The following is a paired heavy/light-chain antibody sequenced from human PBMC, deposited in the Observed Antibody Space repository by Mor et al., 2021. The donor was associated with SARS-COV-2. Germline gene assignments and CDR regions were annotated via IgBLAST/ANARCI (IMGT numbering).Heavy chain of an antibody. CDR3: ARGSVAGIVGGAPSFDY. J-gene: IGHJ4*02. CDR2: IWYDGTKK. V-gene: IGHV3-33*01. D-gene: IGHD6-19*01. CDR1: GFTFSSYV. Sequence: QVQLVESGGGVVQPGRSLRLSCAASGFTFSSYVMHWVRQAPGKGLEWVAVIWYDGTKKYNADSVKGRFTVSRDNSKNTVYLQMNSLRAEDTAVYYCARGSVAGIVGGAPSFDYWGQGTLVTVSS.
Light chain of an antibody. CDR2: DAS. J-gene: IGKJ3*01. CDR3: QQYDNLSFT. V-gene: IGKV1-33*01. Sequence: DIQMTQSPSSLSASVGDRVTITCQASQDISNYLNWYQQKPGKAPKLLIYDASSLEAGVPSRFSGSRSGTDFTFTISSLQPEDIATYYCQQYDNLSFTFGPGTKVDIK. CDR1: QDISNY.